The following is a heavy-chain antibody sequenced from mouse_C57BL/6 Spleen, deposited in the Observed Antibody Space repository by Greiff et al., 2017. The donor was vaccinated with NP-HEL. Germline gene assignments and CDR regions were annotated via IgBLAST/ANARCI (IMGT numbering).Heavy chain of an antibody. J-gene: IGHJ2*01. Sequence: EVKLQESGPELVKPGASVKMSCKASGYTFTDYNMHWVKQSHGKSLEWIGYINPNNGGTSYNQKFKGKATLTVNKSSSTAYMELRSLTSEDSAVYYCARTGKDYFDYWGQGTTLTVSS. CDR1: GYTFTDYN. V-gene: IGHV1-22*01. CDR3: ARTGKDYFDY. D-gene: IGHD4-1*01. CDR2: INPNNGGT.